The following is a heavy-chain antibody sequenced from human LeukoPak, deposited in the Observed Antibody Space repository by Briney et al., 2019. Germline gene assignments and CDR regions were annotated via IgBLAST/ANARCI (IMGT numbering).Heavy chain of an antibody. D-gene: IGHD5-24*01. J-gene: IGHJ4*02. Sequence: GGSLRLSCAVSGFTFISSSTNCVRQAPGKGLEWVSSISTSSRYIYYADSVKGRFTISRDNAKNSLYLQMTSLRDEDTAVYYCARHHSKGIDGQAYRDYWGQGTLVTVSS. V-gene: IGHV3-21*01. CDR1: GFTFISSS. CDR3: ARHHSKGIDGQAYRDY. CDR2: ISTSSRYI.